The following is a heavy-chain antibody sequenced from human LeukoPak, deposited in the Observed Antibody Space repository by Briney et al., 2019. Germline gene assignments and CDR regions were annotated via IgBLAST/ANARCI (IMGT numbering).Heavy chain of an antibody. CDR3: ARVRSRGRYFDWLLGDY. J-gene: IGHJ4*02. Sequence: GASVKVSCKASGYTFTGYYMHWVRQAPGQGLEWMGRMNPNSGGTNYAQKFQGRVTMTRDTSISTAYMELSRLRSDDTAVYYCARVRSRGRYFDWLLGDYWGQGTLVTVSS. D-gene: IGHD3-9*01. V-gene: IGHV1-2*06. CDR1: GYTFTGYY. CDR2: MNPNSGGT.